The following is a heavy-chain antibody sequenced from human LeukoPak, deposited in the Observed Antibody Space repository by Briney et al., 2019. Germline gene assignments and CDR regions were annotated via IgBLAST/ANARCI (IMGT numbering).Heavy chain of an antibody. CDR1: GGSISSSSYY. CDR2: ISGSGGST. J-gene: IGHJ6*03. CDR3: AKSNTAMVSGYYYYYMDV. Sequence: PSETLSLTCTVSGGSISSSSYYWGWIRQPPGKGLEWVSAISGSGGSTYYADSVKGRFTISRDNSKNTLYLQMNSLRAEDTAVYYCAKSNTAMVSGYYYYYMDVWGKGTTVTVSS. D-gene: IGHD5-18*01. V-gene: IGHV3-23*01.